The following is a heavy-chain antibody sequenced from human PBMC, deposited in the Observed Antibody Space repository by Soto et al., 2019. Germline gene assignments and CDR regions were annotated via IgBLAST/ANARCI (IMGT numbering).Heavy chain of an antibody. D-gene: IGHD3-22*01. Sequence: QVQLVESGGGVVQPGRSLRLSCAASGFMFSSYGMHWVRQAPGKGLEGGAVISDDGTNEYYADPVKGRFTISRDNSKNTLYLQMHSLRTADTSVYHCAKAWQFRGNYDDRSAYDYCDSWGQGTLVTVSS. CDR1: GFMFSSYG. J-gene: IGHJ4*02. V-gene: IGHV3-30*18. CDR3: AKAWQFRGNYDDRSAYDYCDS. CDR2: ISDDGTNE.